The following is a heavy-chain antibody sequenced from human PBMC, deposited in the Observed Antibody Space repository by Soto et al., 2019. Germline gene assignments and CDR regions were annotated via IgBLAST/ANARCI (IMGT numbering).Heavy chain of an antibody. J-gene: IGHJ4*02. D-gene: IGHD3-10*01. CDR3: ARGDMVRGVTQFDY. CDR2: IYYSGST. CDR1: GGSISSGGYY. V-gene: IGHV4-31*03. Sequence: QVQLQESGPGLVKPSQTLSLTCTVSGGSISSGGYYWSWIRQHPGKGLEWIGYIYYSGSTYYNPSLKSRVTIXVXTXXNQFSLKLSSVTAADPAVYYCARGDMVRGVTQFDYWGQGTLVTVSS.